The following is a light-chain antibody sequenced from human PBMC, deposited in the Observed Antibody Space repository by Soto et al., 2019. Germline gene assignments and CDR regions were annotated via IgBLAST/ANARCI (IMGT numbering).Light chain of an antibody. V-gene: IGKV3D-20*01. CDR3: QQYGTSPYT. J-gene: IGKJ2*01. Sequence: EIVLTQSPATLSLSPGERATLSCRASQSVGNSYLAWYQQKPGLAPRLLIYGASGRATGIPDRFRGSGSGADFTLTISRLEPEDFAVYYCQQYGTSPYTFGQGTKVDIK. CDR2: GAS. CDR1: QSVGNSY.